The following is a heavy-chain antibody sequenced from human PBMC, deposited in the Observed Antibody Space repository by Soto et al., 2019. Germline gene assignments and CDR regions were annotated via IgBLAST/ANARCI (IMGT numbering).Heavy chain of an antibody. J-gene: IGHJ4*02. CDR2: IYYSGST. CDR1: GGSISSYY. Sequence: SXTLSLTCTVSGGSISSYYWSWIRQPPVKGLEWIGYIYYSGSTNYTPSLKSRVTISVDTSKNQFSLKLSSVTAADTAVYYCARRMTYFDYWGQGTLVTVSS. V-gene: IGHV4-59*01. CDR3: ARRMTYFDY.